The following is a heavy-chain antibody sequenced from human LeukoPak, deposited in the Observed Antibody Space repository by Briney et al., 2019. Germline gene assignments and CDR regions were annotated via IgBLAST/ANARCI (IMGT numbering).Heavy chain of an antibody. CDR2: ITHSGST. V-gene: IGHV4-34*01. D-gene: IGHD6-19*01. CDR1: GGSFSDYY. J-gene: IGHJ4*02. Sequence: SGTLSLTCAVYGGSFSDYYWNWIRQPPGKGLEWIGEITHSGSTNYNLSLKSRVTISVDTSKNQFSLKVSSLTAADTAVYYCAGSISVAGPEDYWGQGTLVTVSS. CDR3: AGSISVAGPEDY.